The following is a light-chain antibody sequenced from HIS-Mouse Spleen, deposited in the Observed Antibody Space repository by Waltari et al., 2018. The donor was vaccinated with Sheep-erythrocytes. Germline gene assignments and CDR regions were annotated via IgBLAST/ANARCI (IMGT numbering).Light chain of an antibody. J-gene: IGLJ3*02. CDR2: EGS. Sequence: QSALTQPASVSGPPRQSITISCTGTSSDVGCYHLVAWYQQPPGTAPKLMIYEGSKRPSGVSNRFSGSKSGNTASLTIYGLQAEDEADYYCCSYAGSSTPWVFGGGTKLTVL. V-gene: IGLV2-23*01. CDR3: CSYAGSSTPWV. CDR1: SSDVGCYHL.